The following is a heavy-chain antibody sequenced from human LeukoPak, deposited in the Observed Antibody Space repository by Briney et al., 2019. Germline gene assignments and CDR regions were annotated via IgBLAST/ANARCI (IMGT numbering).Heavy chain of an antibody. D-gene: IGHD2-2*01. CDR3: AGTGTYCSSTSCYHDY. J-gene: IGHJ4*02. V-gene: IGHV4-59*01. Sequence: SETLSLTCTVSGGSISSYYWSWIRQPPGKGLEWIGYIYYSGSTNYNPSLKSRVTISVDTSKNQFSLKLSSVTAADTAVYYCAGTGTYCSSTSCYHDYWGQGTLVTVSS. CDR2: IYYSGST. CDR1: GGSISSYY.